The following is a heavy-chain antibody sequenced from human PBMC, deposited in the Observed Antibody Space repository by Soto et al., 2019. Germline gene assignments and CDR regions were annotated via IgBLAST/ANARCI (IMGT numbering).Heavy chain of an antibody. V-gene: IGHV1-46*01. CDR1: GYTFTSYY. D-gene: IGHD6-19*01. CDR2: INPSGGST. Sequence: ASVKVSCKASGYTFTSYYMHWVRQAPGQGLEWMGIINPSGGSTSYAQKFQGRVTMTRDTSTSTVYMELSSLRSEDTAVYYCARVSSTGYSSGWYQYFQHWGQGTLVTVSS. CDR3: ARVSSTGYSSGWYQYFQH. J-gene: IGHJ1*01.